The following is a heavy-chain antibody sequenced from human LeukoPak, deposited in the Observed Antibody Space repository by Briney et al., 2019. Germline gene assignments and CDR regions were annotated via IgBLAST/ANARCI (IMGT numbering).Heavy chain of an antibody. CDR2: IYYSGST. CDR3: ARVSVLRYFDWSPYFDY. J-gene: IGHJ4*02. V-gene: IGHV4-59*01. Sequence: KASETLSLTCTVSGGSISSYYWIWIRQPPGKGLEWLGYIYYSGSTNYNPSLKSRVTISVDTSKNQFSLKLSSVTAADTAVYYCARVSVLRYFDWSPYFDYWGQGTLVTVSS. D-gene: IGHD3-9*01. CDR1: GGSISSYY.